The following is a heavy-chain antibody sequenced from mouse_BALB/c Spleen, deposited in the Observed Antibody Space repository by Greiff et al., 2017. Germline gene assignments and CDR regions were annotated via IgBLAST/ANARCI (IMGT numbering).Heavy chain of an antibody. J-gene: IGHJ2*01. CDR3: ANWAFDY. V-gene: IGHV14-1*02. CDR2: IDPENGNT. Sequence: EVQLQESGPELVKPGASVKISCKASGYTFTDYNMHWVKQRPEQGLEWIGWIDPENGNTIYDPKFQGKASITADTSSNTAYLQLSSLTSEDTAVYYCANWAFDYWGQGTTLTVSS. CDR1: GYTFTDYN. D-gene: IGHD4-1*01.